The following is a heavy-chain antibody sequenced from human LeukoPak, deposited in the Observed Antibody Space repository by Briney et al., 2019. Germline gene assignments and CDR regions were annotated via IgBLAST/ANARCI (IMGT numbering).Heavy chain of an antibody. CDR1: GFSFSSFY. CDR3: TRDWRASNYFDY. CDR2: ISPNGGST. J-gene: IGHJ4*02. V-gene: IGHV1-46*01. Sequence: ASVKVSCKTSGFSFSSFYIHWVRQGPGQGLEWMGLISPNGGSTRLAQKFQGRVTMTSDMATSTVYMELSSLRSEDAAVYYCTRDWRASNYFDYWGQGSLIIVSS.